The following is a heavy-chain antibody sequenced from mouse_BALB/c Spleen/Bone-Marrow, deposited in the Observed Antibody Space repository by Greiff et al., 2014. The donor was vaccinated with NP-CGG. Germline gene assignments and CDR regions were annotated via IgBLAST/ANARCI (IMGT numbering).Heavy chain of an antibody. CDR1: GYSFTSYY. V-gene: IGHV1-66*01. J-gene: IGHJ4*01. D-gene: IGHD1-1*01. CDR2: IFPGSDHT. Sequence: QVQLQQPGPELVKPGASVKISCKASGYSFTSYYILWVKQRPGQGLEWIGWIFPGSDHTKYNENFKDKATLTADTSSSTAYMQLSSLTSEDSAVYFCARSGYYGSRGDYYAMDYWGQGTSVTVSS. CDR3: ARSGYYGSRGDYYAMDY.